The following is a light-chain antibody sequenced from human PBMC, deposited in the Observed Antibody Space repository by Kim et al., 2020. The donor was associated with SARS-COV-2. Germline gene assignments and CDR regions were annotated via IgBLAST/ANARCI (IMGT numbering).Light chain of an antibody. J-gene: IGKJ4*01. CDR3: QQYSSWPLT. Sequence: PGERASLSCRASQSVRSDFLAWYQQKPGQPPRLLIYGISTRATGVPVRFSGSGSGTEFTLTMSSVQSEDSAVYYCQQYSSWPLTFGGGTKVDIK. CDR1: QSVRSD. CDR2: GIS. V-gene: IGKV3-15*01.